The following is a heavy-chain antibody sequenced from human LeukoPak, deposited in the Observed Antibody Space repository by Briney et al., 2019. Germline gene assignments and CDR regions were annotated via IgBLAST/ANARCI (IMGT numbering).Heavy chain of an antibody. Sequence: SETLSLTCAVYGGSLSGYYWSWIRQPPGKGLEWIGEINHSGSTNYNPSLKSRATISVDTSKNQFSLKLSSVTAADTAVYYCASRHSSSWYPFDYWGQGTLVTVSA. CDR3: ASRHSSSWYPFDY. J-gene: IGHJ4*02. V-gene: IGHV4-34*01. D-gene: IGHD6-13*01. CDR1: GGSLSGYY. CDR2: INHSGST.